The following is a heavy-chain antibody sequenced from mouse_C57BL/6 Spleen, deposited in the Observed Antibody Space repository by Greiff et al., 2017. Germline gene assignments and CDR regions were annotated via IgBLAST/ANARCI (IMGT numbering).Heavy chain of an antibody. CDR2: ISYDGSN. J-gene: IGHJ1*03. CDR1: GYSITSGYY. CDR3: AREESYGNYEDWYFDV. D-gene: IGHD2-1*01. V-gene: IGHV3-6*01. Sequence: EVQLQESGPGLVKPSQSLSLTCSVTGYSITSGYYWNWIRQFPGNKLEWMGYISYDGSNNYNPSLKNRISITRDTSKNQFFLKLNSVTTEDTATYYCAREESYGNYEDWYFDVWGTGTTVTVSS.